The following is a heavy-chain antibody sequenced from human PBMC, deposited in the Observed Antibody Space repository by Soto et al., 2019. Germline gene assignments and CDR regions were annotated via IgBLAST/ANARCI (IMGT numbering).Heavy chain of an antibody. CDR3: ARVGTAPRRFGAFDI. J-gene: IGHJ3*02. CDR1: GGSFSGYY. V-gene: IGHV4-34*01. D-gene: IGHD3-10*01. Sequence: PSETLSLTCAVYGGSFSGYYWSWIRQPPGKGLEWIGEINHSGSTNYNPSLKSRVTISVDTSKNQFSLKLSSVTAADTAVYYCARVGTAPRRFGAFDIWGQATMVTVSS. CDR2: INHSGST.